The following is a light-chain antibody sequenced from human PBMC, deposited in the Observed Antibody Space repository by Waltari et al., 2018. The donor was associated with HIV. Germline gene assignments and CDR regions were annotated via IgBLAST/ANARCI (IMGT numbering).Light chain of an antibody. J-gene: IGLJ2*01. CDR1: NSDIGGYDY. CDR2: EVT. Sequence: QSSLTQPPSASGSPGQSVTLSCTGSNSDIGGYDYVSWYQLHPGKAPKLVISEVTKRPSGVSDRFSGSKSANTAFLTVSGLQAEDEADYYCSSFADRDGFYVLFGGGTRLTVL. CDR3: SSFADRDGFYVL. V-gene: IGLV2-8*01.